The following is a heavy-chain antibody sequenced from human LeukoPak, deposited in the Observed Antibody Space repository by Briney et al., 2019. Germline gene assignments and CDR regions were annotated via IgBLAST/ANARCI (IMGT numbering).Heavy chain of an antibody. D-gene: IGHD2-2*01. J-gene: IGHJ5*02. CDR3: ASLERYCSSTSCSKGKNWFDP. CDR2: IIPILGVA. V-gene: IGHV1-69*02. CDR1: GGTFSSYT. Sequence: SSVKVSCKASGGTFSSYTISWVRQAPGQGREWMGRIIPILGVANYAQKFQGRVTITADTSTSTAYMELSSLRSEDTAVYYCASLERYCSSTSCSKGKNWFDPWGQGTLVTVSS.